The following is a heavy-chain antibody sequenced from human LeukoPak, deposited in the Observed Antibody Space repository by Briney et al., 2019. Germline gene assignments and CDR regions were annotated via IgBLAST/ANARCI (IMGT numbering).Heavy chain of an antibody. D-gene: IGHD3-3*01. CDR3: VRVEVTIFGVVSGWFDP. CDR1: GGTFSSYA. Sequence: SVKVSCKASGGTFSSYAISWVRQAPGQGLEWMGGIIPIFGTANYAQKFQGRVTITTDESTSTAYMELSSLRSEDTAVYYCVRVEVTIFGVVSGWFDPWGQGTLVTVSS. CDR2: IIPIFGTA. V-gene: IGHV1-69*05. J-gene: IGHJ5*02.